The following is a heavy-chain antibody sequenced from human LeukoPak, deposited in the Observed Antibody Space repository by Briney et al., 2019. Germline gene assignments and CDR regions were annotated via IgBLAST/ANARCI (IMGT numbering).Heavy chain of an antibody. CDR3: ARHLGTYSSSAFQH. V-gene: IGHV5-51*01. CDR2: IYPRDSDP. J-gene: IGHJ1*01. CDR1: GYNFASYW. Sequence: GESLKISCKGSGYNFASYWIGWVRQMPGKGLEWMGIIYPRDSDPRYSPSFQGQVTISADKSISTAYLQWSSLKASDTAMYYCARHLGTYSSSAFQHWGQGTPVIVSS. D-gene: IGHD6-13*01.